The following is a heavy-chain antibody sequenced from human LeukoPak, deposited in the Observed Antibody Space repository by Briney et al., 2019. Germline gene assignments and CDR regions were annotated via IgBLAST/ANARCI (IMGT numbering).Heavy chain of an antibody. CDR2: ISYDGSNK. CDR1: GFTFSSYG. Sequence: PGGSLRLSCAASGFTFSSYGMHWVRQAPGKGLEWVAVISYDGSNKYYADSVKGRFTISRDNSKNTLYLQMNSLRAEDTAVYYCAKSHVLRYFDWSLVYMDVWGKGTTVSVSS. D-gene: IGHD3-9*01. J-gene: IGHJ6*03. CDR3: AKSHVLRYFDWSLVYMDV. V-gene: IGHV3-30*18.